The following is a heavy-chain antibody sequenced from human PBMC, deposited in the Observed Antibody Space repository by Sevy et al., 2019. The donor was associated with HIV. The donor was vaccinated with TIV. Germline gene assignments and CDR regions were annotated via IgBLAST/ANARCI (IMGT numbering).Heavy chain of an antibody. D-gene: IGHD3-3*01. Sequence: GGSLRLSCAASGFTFSRYAMSWVRQTPGKGLEWVSTISGSGGSTYYADSVKGRITISRDNSKNTLYLQMNSLRTEDTAVYYCAKGEDYNFWSGYQDYWGQGTLVTVSS. V-gene: IGHV3-23*01. CDR2: ISGSGGST. J-gene: IGHJ4*02. CDR1: GFTFSRYA. CDR3: AKGEDYNFWSGYQDY.